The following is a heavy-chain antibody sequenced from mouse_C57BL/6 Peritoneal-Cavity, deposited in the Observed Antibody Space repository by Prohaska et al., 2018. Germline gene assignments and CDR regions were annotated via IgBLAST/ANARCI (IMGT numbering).Heavy chain of an antibody. CDR2: IDPSDSYT. CDR3: ARSDGSSPYRYFDV. Sequence: GYTFTSYWMHWVKQRPGQGLEWIGEIDPSDSYTNYNQKFKGKATLTVDKSSSTAYMQLSSLASEDSAVYYCARSDGSSPYRYFDVWGTGTTVTVSS. D-gene: IGHD1-1*01. J-gene: IGHJ1*03. CDR1: GYTFTSYW. V-gene: IGHV1-69*02.